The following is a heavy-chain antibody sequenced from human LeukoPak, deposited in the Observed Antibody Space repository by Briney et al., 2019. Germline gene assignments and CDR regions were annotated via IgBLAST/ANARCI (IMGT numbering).Heavy chain of an antibody. D-gene: IGHD6-13*01. CDR1: GASINSYF. V-gene: IGHV4-59*08. J-gene: IGHJ4*02. CDR3: AGTYSSSWYSSKWY. CDR2: IYCSGTS. Sequence: SETLSLTCTVSGASINSYFWSWIRQSPGKGPEWIGYIYCSGTSNYNPSLKSRVTISLDTSENQFSLKVNSVTAADTAVYYCAGTYSSSWYSSKWYWGQGTLVTVSS.